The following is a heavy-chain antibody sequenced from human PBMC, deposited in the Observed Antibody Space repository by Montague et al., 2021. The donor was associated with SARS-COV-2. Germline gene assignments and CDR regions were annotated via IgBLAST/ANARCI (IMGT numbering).Heavy chain of an antibody. CDR3: ARAYCSSTSCYPIDY. CDR1: GDGVSSTSAA. J-gene: IGHJ4*02. D-gene: IGHD2-2*01. Sequence: CAISGDGVSSTSAAWNWIRQSPSRGLEWLGRTYFTSKWSSEYALSVKSRLIISPDTSKNQFSLRLMSVTPDDTAVYYCARAYCSSTSCYPIDYWSQGTLVTVSS. CDR2: TYFTSKWSS. V-gene: IGHV6-1*01.